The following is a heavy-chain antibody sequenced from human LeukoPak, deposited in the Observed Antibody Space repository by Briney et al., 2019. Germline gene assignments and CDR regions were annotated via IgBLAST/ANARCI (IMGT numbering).Heavy chain of an antibody. CDR3: ARAIVVVIS. CDR1: GGSISSYY. J-gene: IGHJ4*02. CDR2: IYHSGST. D-gene: IGHD3-22*01. V-gene: IGHV4-59*01. Sequence: PSETLSLTCTVSGGSISSYYWSWIRQPPGKGLEWIGYIYHSGSTKYNPSLKSRVTISVDTSKNQFSLKLSSVTAADTAVYYCARAIVVVISWGQGTLVTVSS.